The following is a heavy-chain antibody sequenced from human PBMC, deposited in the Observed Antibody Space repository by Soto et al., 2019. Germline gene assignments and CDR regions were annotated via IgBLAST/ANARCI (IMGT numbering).Heavy chain of an antibody. Sequence: PGESLKISCKGSGYSFTSYWIGWVRQMPGKGLEWMGIFYPGDSDTRYSPSFQGQVTISADKSMSTAYLQWSSLKASDTAMYYCARQGYSSGWYPTGYYYYGMDVWGQGTTVTVSS. CDR1: GYSFTSYW. CDR2: FYPGDSDT. V-gene: IGHV5-51*01. J-gene: IGHJ6*02. CDR3: ARQGYSSGWYPTGYYYYGMDV. D-gene: IGHD6-19*01.